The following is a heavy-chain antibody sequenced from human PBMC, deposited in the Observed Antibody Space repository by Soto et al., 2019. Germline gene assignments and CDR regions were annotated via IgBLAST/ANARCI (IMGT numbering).Heavy chain of an antibody. CDR2: IYYTGSA. J-gene: IGHJ1*01. V-gene: IGHV4-30-4*08. D-gene: IGHD3-22*01. CDR1: GGSISSGGYY. CDR3: AIYDSSGSRGFQH. Sequence: LSLTCTVSGGSISSGGYYWSWIRQFPGKGLEWIGFIYYTGSAYYNPSLKSRVAISVDTSKNQFSLKLSSVTAADTAVYYCAIYDSSGSRGFQHWGQGTLVTVSS.